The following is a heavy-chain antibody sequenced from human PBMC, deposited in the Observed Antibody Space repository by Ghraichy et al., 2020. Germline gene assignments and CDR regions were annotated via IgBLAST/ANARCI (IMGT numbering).Heavy chain of an antibody. V-gene: IGHV3-66*01. J-gene: IGHJ4*02. D-gene: IGHD5-18*01. Sequence: GGSLRLSCAASGFTVSSNYMSWVRQAPGKGLEWVSVIYSGGSAYYADSVKGRFTISRDNSKNTLYLQMNSLRAEDTAVYYCAVSKLYSYGPADLNYWGQGTLVTVSS. CDR2: IYSGGSA. CDR1: GFTVSSNY. CDR3: AVSKLYSYGPADLNY.